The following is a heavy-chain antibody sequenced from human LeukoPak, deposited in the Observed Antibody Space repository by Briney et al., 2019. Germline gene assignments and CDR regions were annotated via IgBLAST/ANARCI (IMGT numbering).Heavy chain of an antibody. CDR1: GFTFSSYA. J-gene: IGHJ5*02. Sequence: PGGSLRLSCAASGFTFSSYAMSWVRQAPGKGLEWVSAISGSGGSTYYADSVKGRFTISRDNSKNTLYLQMNSLRAEDTAVYYCAKDAATSTNYDFWSGYFNWFDPWGQGTLVTVSS. V-gene: IGHV3-23*01. CDR3: AKDAATSTNYDFWSGYFNWFDP. D-gene: IGHD3-3*01. CDR2: ISGSGGST.